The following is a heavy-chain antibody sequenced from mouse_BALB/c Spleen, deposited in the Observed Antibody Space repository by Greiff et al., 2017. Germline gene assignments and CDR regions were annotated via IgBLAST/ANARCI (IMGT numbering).Heavy chain of an antibody. Sequence: ELVRPGSSVTISCKASGYAFSSYWINWIKQRPGQGLEWIGRIAPGSGSTYYNEMFKGKATLTVDTSSSTAYIQLSSLSSEDSAVYFCARGYGNCPMDYWGQGTSVTVSS. CDR2: IAPGSGST. V-gene: IGHV1S41*01. CDR1: GYAFSSYW. CDR3: ARGYGNCPMDY. J-gene: IGHJ4*01. D-gene: IGHD2-1*01.